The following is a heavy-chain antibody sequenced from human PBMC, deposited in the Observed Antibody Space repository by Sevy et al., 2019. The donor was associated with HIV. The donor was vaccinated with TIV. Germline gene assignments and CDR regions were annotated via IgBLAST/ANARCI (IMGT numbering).Heavy chain of an antibody. CDR1: GGSFSGYY. CDR3: ARAHPGDDIVVVPAAQTGIMDV. Sequence: SETLSLTCAVYGGSFSGYYWSWIRQPPGKGLEWIGENNHSGSTNYNPSLKSRVTISVDTSKNQFSLKLSSVTAADTAVYYCARAHPGDDIVVVPAAQTGIMDVWGKGTTVTVSS. CDR2: NNHSGST. D-gene: IGHD2-2*01. J-gene: IGHJ6*03. V-gene: IGHV4-34*01.